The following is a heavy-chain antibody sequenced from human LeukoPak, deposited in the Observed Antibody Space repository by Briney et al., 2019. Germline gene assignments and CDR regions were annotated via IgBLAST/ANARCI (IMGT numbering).Heavy chain of an antibody. Sequence: GGSLRLSCAASGFTFSSYSMNWVRQAPGKGLEWVSSISSSSSYIYYADSVKGRFTISRDNAKNSLYLQMNSLRAEDTAVYYCARGPPPYYDILTGYYIFDYWGQGTLVTVTS. D-gene: IGHD3-9*01. J-gene: IGHJ4*02. V-gene: IGHV3-21*01. CDR2: ISSSSSYI. CDR1: GFTFSSYS. CDR3: ARGPPPYYDILTGYYIFDY.